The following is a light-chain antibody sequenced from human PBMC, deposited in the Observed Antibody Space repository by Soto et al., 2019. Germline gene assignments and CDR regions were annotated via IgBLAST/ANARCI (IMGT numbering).Light chain of an antibody. J-gene: IGLJ2*01. CDR2: GVT. Sequence: QSALTQPASVSGSPGQSITISCSGTTNDVGGYNYVSWYQQHPGKAPKLLIYGVTDRPSGVSSRFSGSKSGNAASLTISGLQAEDEGDYYCSSYTSSTSVIFGGGTKLTVL. CDR1: TNDVGGYNY. V-gene: IGLV2-14*03. CDR3: SSYTSSTSVI.